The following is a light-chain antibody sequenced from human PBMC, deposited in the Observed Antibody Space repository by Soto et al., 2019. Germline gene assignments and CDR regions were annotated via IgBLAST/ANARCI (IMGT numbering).Light chain of an antibody. CDR1: QSVSSY. CDR2: DAS. J-gene: IGKJ1*01. Sequence: IVLIRSPPTLSLSPRERETVPCRASQSVSSYLAWYQQKPGQAPRLLIYDASNRATGIPARFSGSGSGTEFTLTINSLQSEDFGVYFCMQYNKWPLRTFGQGTKVDIK. CDR3: MQYNKWPLRT. V-gene: IGKV3-11*01.